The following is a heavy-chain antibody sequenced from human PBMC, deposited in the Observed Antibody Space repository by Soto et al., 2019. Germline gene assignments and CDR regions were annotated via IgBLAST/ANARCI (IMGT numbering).Heavy chain of an antibody. J-gene: IGHJ4*02. Sequence: GGSLRLSCAASGFTVSSNYMSWVRQAPGKGLEWVSVIYSGGSTYYADSVKGRFTISRDNSKNTLYLQMNSLIAEDTAVYYCCIAARPIEFDYWGQGTLVTVSS. CDR3: CIAARPIEFDY. D-gene: IGHD6-6*01. CDR1: GFTVSSNY. V-gene: IGHV3-66*01. CDR2: IYSGGST.